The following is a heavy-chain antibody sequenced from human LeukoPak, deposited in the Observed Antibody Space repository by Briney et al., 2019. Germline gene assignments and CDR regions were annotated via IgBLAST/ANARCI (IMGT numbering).Heavy chain of an antibody. J-gene: IGHJ4*02. CDR2: ISGSGGST. Sequence: GGSLRLSCAGSGFTFSNSAMSWVRQAPGKGLEWVSAISGSGGSTYYADSVKGRFTISRDNSKNTLYLQMNSLRVEDTAVYYCAKPITTFDYWGQGTLVTVSS. CDR1: GFTFSNSA. CDR3: AKPITTFDY. D-gene: IGHD1-14*01. V-gene: IGHV3-23*01.